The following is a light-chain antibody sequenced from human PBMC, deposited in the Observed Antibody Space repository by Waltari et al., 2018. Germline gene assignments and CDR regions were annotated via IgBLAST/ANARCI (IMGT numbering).Light chain of an antibody. CDR1: QSLVHSDGKTY. V-gene: IGKV2-30*02. CDR2: KVS. CDR3: MQGTHWPWT. J-gene: IGKJ1*01. Sequence: DVVMTQSPLSLPVTLGQPASISCRSSQSLVHSDGKTYLNWFHQRPGQSPRSLIYKVSNRDSGVPGRFSGSGSGTDFTLRISRVEAEDVGVYYCMQGTHWPWTFGQGTKVEIK.